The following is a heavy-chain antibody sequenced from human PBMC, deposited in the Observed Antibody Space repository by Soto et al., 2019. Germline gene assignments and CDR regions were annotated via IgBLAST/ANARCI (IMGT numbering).Heavy chain of an antibody. D-gene: IGHD6-19*01. J-gene: IGHJ3*02. Sequence: PGGSLRLSCAASGFTFSNAWMSWVRQAPGKWLEWVGRIKSKTDGGTTDYAAPVKGRFTISRDDSKNTLYLQMNSLKAEDTAVYYCTYSSGWYVLRAFDIWGQGTMVTVSS. CDR3: TYSSGWYVLRAFDI. CDR1: GFTFSNAW. V-gene: IGHV3-15*01. CDR2: IKSKTDGGTT.